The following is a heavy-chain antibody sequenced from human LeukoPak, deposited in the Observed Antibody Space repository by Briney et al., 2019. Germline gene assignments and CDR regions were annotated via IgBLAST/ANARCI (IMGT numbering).Heavy chain of an antibody. J-gene: IGHJ5*02. Sequence: PSETLSLTCAVSGGSISSSNWWSWVRQPPGKGLEWIGEIYHSGSTNYNPSLKSRVTISVDKSKNQFSLKLSSVTAADTAVYYCARVSGSYYNNWFDPWGQGTLVTVSS. CDR3: ARVSGSYYNNWFDP. CDR1: GGSISSSNW. V-gene: IGHV4-4*02. CDR2: IYHSGST. D-gene: IGHD3-10*01.